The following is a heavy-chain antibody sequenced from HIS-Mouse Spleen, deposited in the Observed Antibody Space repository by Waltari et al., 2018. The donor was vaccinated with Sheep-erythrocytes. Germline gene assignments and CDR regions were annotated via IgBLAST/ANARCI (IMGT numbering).Heavy chain of an antibody. CDR2: INSYVSST. V-gene: IGHV3-74*01. D-gene: IGHD6-19*01. J-gene: IGHJ4*02. Sequence: EVQLVESGGGLVQPGGSLRLSCAASGFTFRSYWMHWVRQAPGKGLVWVSRINSYVSSTSYADSVKGRFTISRDNAKNTLYLQMNSLRAEDTAVYYCARSDIRSSGWLDYWGQGTLVTVSS. CDR1: GFTFRSYW. CDR3: ARSDIRSSGWLDY.